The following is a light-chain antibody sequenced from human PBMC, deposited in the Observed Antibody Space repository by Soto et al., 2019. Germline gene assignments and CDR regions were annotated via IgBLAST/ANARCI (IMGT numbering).Light chain of an antibody. V-gene: IGKV3-20*01. Sequence: EIVLTQSPGTLSLSPGERATLSCRASQSVSSYLAWYQQKPGQAPRLLIYGASSRATGIPDRFSGSGSGTDFTLTISRLEPEDFAVYYCPQYSISPRTFGQGTKVEIK. CDR2: GAS. J-gene: IGKJ1*01. CDR3: PQYSISPRT. CDR1: QSVSSY.